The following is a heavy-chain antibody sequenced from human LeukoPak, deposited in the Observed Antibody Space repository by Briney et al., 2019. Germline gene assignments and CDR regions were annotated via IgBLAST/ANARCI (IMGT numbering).Heavy chain of an antibody. Sequence: ASVKLSCTSSGYAFTTYDINWVRQATGQGLGWRGWLNPDSGRAGYAQRFQGRLTMAWNTSISTSYMELSSLKSEDTAVYYCARDPTSSAGVGGAAFDIWGQGTMVTVSS. CDR3: ARDPTSSAGVGGAAFDI. J-gene: IGHJ3*02. CDR1: GYAFTTYD. CDR2: LNPDSGRA. V-gene: IGHV1-8*01. D-gene: IGHD2-2*01.